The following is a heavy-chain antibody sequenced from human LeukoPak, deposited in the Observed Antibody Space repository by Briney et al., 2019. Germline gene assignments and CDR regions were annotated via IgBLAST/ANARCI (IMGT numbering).Heavy chain of an antibody. CDR2: INPSGGST. CDR1: GYTFNTYY. J-gene: IGHJ4*02. Sequence: ASVKVSCKASGYTFNTYYMHWVRQAPGQGLEWMGIINPSGGSTSYAQKFQGRVTMTEDTSTHTAYMELSSLRSEDTAVYYCATVSGITMVRGVIFASGYFDYWGQGTLVTVSS. D-gene: IGHD3-10*01. CDR3: ATVSGITMVRGVIFASGYFDY. V-gene: IGHV1-46*02.